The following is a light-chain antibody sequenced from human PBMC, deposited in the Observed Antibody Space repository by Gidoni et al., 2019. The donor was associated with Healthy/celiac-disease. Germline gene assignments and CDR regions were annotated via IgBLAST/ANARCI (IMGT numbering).Light chain of an antibody. CDR3: QSADSSGTYV. J-gene: IGLJ1*01. Sequence: SYALTQPPSVSVSPGQTARITCSGDALPKQYAYWYQQKPGQAPVLVIYKDSERPSGITERFSGSSSGTTVTLTISGVQAEDEADYYCQSADSSGTYVVGTGTKFTVL. CDR2: KDS. V-gene: IGLV3-25*03. CDR1: ALPKQY.